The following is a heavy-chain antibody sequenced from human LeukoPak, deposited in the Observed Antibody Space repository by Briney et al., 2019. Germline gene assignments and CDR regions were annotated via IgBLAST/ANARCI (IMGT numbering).Heavy chain of an antibody. V-gene: IGHV4-39*07. CDR3: ARDRVEMATIIGY. CDR1: GGSISSSSYY. CDR2: IYYSGST. Sequence: SETLSLTCTVSGGSISSSSYYWGWIRQPPGKGLEWIGSIYYSGSTYYNPSLKSRVTISVDTSKNQFSLKLSSVTAADTAVYYCARDRVEMATIIGYWGQGTLVTVSS. D-gene: IGHD5-24*01. J-gene: IGHJ4*02.